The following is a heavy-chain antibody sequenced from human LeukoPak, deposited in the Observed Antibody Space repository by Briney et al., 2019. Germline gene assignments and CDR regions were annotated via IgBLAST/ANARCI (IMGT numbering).Heavy chain of an antibody. D-gene: IGHD2-8*02. V-gene: IGHV3-30*02. Sequence: TRGSLRLSCAASGFTFSSFGMHWVRQAPGEGLEWVAYIGYTGTDTYYADSVKGRFTISRDNSKNTVHLQVNSLRAADTALYSCARDLTERKYYIAYWGQVSLLTASS. CDR3: ARDLTERKYYIAY. CDR1: GFTFSSFG. CDR2: IGYTGTDT. J-gene: IGHJ4*02.